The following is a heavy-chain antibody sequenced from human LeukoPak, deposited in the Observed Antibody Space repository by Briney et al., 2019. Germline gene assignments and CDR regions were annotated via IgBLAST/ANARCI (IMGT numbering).Heavy chain of an antibody. J-gene: IGHJ5*01. Sequence: SETLSLTCTVSGGSISSHYWSWIRQPPGKGLEWIGYIYYSGSTNYNPSLKSRVTISVDTSKNQFSLKLSSVTAADTAVYYCARHDYGDDWFDSWGQGTLVTVSS. CDR3: ARHDYGDDWFDS. CDR1: GGSISSHY. CDR2: IYYSGST. V-gene: IGHV4-59*11. D-gene: IGHD4-17*01.